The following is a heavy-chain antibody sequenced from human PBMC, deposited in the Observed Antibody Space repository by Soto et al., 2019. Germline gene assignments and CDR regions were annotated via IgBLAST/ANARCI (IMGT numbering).Heavy chain of an antibody. J-gene: IGHJ4*02. Sequence: PGHSLEISSKSSGYRLTNSWIDWVRQRPGKGLEWRGIINPGDSNIRYSPSFQGQVTISANKSTNTAYLQWSSLKASDTAMYYCARQRTDFDSPSYGGQGTLLTVS. CDR1: GYRLTNSW. V-gene: IGHV5-51*01. CDR3: ARQRTDFDSPSY. CDR2: INPGDSNI. D-gene: IGHD3-22*01.